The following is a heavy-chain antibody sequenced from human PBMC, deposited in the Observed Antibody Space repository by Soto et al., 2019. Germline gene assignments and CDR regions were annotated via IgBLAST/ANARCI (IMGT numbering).Heavy chain of an antibody. CDR3: ARAQYGDYGYGMDV. Sequence: TLSLTCTVSGGSISSYYWSWIRQPPGKGLEWIGYTYYSGSTNYNPSLKSRVTISVDRSKNQFSLKLSSVTAADTAVYYCARAQYGDYGYGMDVWGQGTTVTVSS. V-gene: IGHV4-59*12. J-gene: IGHJ6*02. D-gene: IGHD4-17*01. CDR1: GGSISSYY. CDR2: TYYSGST.